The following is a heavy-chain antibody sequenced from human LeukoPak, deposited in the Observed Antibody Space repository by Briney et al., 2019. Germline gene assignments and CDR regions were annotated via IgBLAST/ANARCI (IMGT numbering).Heavy chain of an antibody. CDR3: ARRYCSGGSCYSRWFDP. V-gene: IGHV5-51*01. J-gene: IGHJ5*02. CDR1: GYSFTSYW. Sequence: GESLKISCKGSGYSFTSYWIGWVRQMPGKGLEWMGIIYAGDSDTRYSPSFQGQVTISADKSISTAYLQWSSLKASDSAMYYCARRYCSGGSCYSRWFDPWGQGTLVTVSS. CDR2: IYAGDSDT. D-gene: IGHD2-15*01.